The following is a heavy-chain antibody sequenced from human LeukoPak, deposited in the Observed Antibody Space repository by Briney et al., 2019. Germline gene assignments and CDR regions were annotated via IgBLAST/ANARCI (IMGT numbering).Heavy chain of an antibody. V-gene: IGHV4-4*07. Sequence: SETLSLTCTVSGGSISSYYWSWIRQPAGKGLEWIGRIYISGSTNYNPSLKSRVTISVDKSKNNFSLRLSSVAAADTAVYYCARVKECSGDCYPFEYWGQGTLVTVSS. CDR1: GGSISSYY. D-gene: IGHD2-21*02. CDR3: ARVKECSGDCYPFEY. J-gene: IGHJ4*02. CDR2: IYISGST.